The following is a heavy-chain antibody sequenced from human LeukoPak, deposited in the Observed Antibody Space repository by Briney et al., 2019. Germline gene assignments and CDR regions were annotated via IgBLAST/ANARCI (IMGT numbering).Heavy chain of an antibody. CDR3: ARGNLYYDSSGFDY. CDR2: ISSSSYI. D-gene: IGHD3-22*01. V-gene: IGHV3-21*01. Sequence: GGSLRLSCAASGFTFSSYSMNWVRQAPGKGLEWVSSISSSSYIYYADSVKGRFTISRDNAKNSLYLQMNSLRAEDTAVYYCARGNLYYDSSGFDYWGQGTLVTVSS. CDR1: GFTFSSYS. J-gene: IGHJ4*02.